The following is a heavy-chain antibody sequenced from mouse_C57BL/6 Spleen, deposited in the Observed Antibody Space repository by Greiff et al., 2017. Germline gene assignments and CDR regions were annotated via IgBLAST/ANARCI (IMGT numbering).Heavy chain of an antibody. CDR2: INPSSGYT. V-gene: IGHV1-7*01. Sequence: QVQLQQSGAELAKPGASVKLSCKASGYTFTSYWMHWVKQRPGQGLEWIGYINPSSGYTKYNQKFKDKDTLTADKSSSTAYMQLSSLTYEDSAVYYCARSGSSGYEAWFAYWGQGTLVTVSA. J-gene: IGHJ3*01. CDR3: ARSGSSGYEAWFAY. D-gene: IGHD3-2*02. CDR1: GYTFTSYW.